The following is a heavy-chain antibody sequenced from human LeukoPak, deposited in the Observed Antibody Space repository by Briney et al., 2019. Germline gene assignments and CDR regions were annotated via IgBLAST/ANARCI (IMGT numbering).Heavy chain of an antibody. CDR3: ARASPHSEWLVHSPYYFDY. D-gene: IGHD6-19*01. J-gene: IGHJ4*02. CDR2: IGGRDGST. CDR1: GFTFSSYG. V-gene: IGHV3-23*01. Sequence: GGSLRLSCAASGFTFSSYGMSWVRQAPGKGLEWVSAIGGRDGSTYYADSVKGRFTISRDNSKNTLYLQMNSLRAEDTAVYYCARASPHSEWLVHSPYYFDYWGQGTLVTVSS.